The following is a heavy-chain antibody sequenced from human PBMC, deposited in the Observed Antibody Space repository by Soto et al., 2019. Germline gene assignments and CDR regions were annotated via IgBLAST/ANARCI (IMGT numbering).Heavy chain of an antibody. D-gene: IGHD5-12*01. J-gene: IGHJ4*02. CDR3: VKSRGGNNFDFFD. Sequence: PGGSLRLSCSASGFTFSSYAMHWVRQAPGKGLEYVSGVRGNGDPPFYADSVKGRFTISRDNSKNTLYFQMSSLSADDTAVYYCVKSRGGNNFDFFDWGQGALVTVSS. V-gene: IGHV3-64D*06. CDR2: VRGNGDPP. CDR1: GFTFSSYA.